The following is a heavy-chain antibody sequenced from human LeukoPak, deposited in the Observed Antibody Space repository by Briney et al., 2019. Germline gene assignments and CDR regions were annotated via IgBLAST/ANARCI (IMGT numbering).Heavy chain of an antibody. CDR1: GVFISGFF. D-gene: IGHD6-19*01. CDR3: ARFAVAGTYSWFDP. J-gene: IGHJ5*02. CDR2: IHDSGSA. V-gene: IGHV4-59*08. Sequence: SETLSLTCTVSGVFISGFFWTWLRQTPGKGLEWIGYIHDSGSANDNPSVDDFGSSAYNPSLKSRVTMSVDTSKNHFSLKMTSVTAADSAIYYCARFAVAGTYSWFDPWGQGTLVTVSS.